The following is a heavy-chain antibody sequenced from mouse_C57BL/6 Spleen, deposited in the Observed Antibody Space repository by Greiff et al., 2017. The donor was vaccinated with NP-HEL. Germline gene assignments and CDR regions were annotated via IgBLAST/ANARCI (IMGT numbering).Heavy chain of an antibody. Sequence: EVKLMESGGGLVQSGRSLRLSCATSGFTFSDFYMEWVRQAPGKGLEWIAASRNKANDYTTEYSASVKGRFIVSRDTSQSILYLQMNALRAEDTAIYYCARDAWDYDYDGGFAYWGQGTLVTVSA. CDR1: GFTFSDFY. CDR3: ARDAWDYDYDGGFAY. J-gene: IGHJ3*01. D-gene: IGHD2-4*01. V-gene: IGHV7-1*01. CDR2: SRNKANDYTT.